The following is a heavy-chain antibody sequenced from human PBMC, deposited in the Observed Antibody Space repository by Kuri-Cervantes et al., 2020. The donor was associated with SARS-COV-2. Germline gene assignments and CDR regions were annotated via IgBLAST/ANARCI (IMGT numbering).Heavy chain of an antibody. CDR3: ARTDNSGYSYYFDY. Sequence: ESLKISCTVSGGSISSYYWSWIRQPPGKGLEWIGEINHRGSTNYNPSLKSRVTISVDTSKNQFSLKLSSVTAADTAVYYCARTDNSGYSYYFDYWGQGTLVTVSS. V-gene: IGHV4-34*01. D-gene: IGHD3-22*01. CDR2: INHRGST. CDR1: GGSISSYY. J-gene: IGHJ4*02.